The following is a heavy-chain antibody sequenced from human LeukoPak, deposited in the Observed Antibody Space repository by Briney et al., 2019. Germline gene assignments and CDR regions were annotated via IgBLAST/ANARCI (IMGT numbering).Heavy chain of an antibody. D-gene: IGHD3-22*01. V-gene: IGHV3-7*03. Sequence: QPGGSLRLSCAASGFTFSSYGMHWVRQAPGKGLEWVANIKQDGSEKYYVDSAKGRFTISRDNAKNSLYLQMNSLRAEDTAVYYCARDWYYYDSSGYYHGLFDYWGQGTLVTVSS. CDR1: GFTFSSYG. CDR3: ARDWYYYDSSGYYHGLFDY. CDR2: IKQDGSEK. J-gene: IGHJ4*02.